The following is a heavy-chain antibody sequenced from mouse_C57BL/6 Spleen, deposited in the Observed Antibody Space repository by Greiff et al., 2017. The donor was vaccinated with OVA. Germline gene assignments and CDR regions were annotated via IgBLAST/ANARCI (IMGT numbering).Heavy chain of an antibody. Sequence: QVQLQQSGPGLVAPSQSLSITCTVSGFSLTSYGVHWVRQPPGKGLEWLVVIWSDGSTTYNSALKSRLSISKDNSKSQVFLKMNSLQTDDTAMYYCARQTPYDYGDYYAMDYWGQGTSVTVAS. D-gene: IGHD2-4*01. CDR2: IWSDGST. V-gene: IGHV2-6-1*01. CDR1: GFSLTSYG. J-gene: IGHJ4*01. CDR3: ARQTPYDYGDYYAMDY.